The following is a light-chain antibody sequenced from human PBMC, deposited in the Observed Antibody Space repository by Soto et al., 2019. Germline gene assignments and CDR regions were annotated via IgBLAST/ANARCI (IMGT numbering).Light chain of an antibody. CDR1: QSISSY. V-gene: IGKV1-39*01. J-gene: IGKJ5*01. CDR2: ASS. Sequence: DIQMTQSPSSLSASVGDRITITCRASQSISSYLNWYQQKPGTAPKVLISASSSLQRGVPSRFSGSGSGTDFTLTISSLHPEDFATYYCQQSDSFPLTFGQGTRLQIK. CDR3: QQSDSFPLT.